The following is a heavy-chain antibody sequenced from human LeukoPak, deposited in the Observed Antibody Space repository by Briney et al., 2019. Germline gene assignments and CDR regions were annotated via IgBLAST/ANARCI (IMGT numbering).Heavy chain of an antibody. D-gene: IGHD3-22*01. CDR2: IHYSGST. CDR1: GVSITTSY. CDR3: ARGYYDSSGYSNTFDI. V-gene: IGHV4-59*01. J-gene: IGHJ3*02. Sequence: SETLSLTCSVSGVSITTSYWSRIRQPPGKGLEWIGFIHYSGSTNYNPSLKSRATISADTSNNQFSLKVTSVTAADTAVYYCARGYYDSSGYSNTFDIWGQGTTVTVSS.